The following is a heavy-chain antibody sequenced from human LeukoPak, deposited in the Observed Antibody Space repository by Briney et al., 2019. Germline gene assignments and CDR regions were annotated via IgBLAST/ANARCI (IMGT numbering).Heavy chain of an antibody. J-gene: IGHJ6*03. V-gene: IGHV3-48*04. CDR1: GFTFSNYG. Sequence: PGGSLRLSCAASGFTFSNYGINWVRQAPGKGLEGVSYISPSSYTITYADSLKGRFTISRDNGKNSLYLQMNSLRAEDTAVYFCARDRSSHYMDVWGEGTTVTVSS. CDR3: ARDRSSHYMDV. CDR2: ISPSSYTI.